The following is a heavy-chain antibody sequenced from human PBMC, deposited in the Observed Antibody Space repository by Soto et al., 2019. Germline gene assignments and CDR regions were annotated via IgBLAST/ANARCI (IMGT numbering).Heavy chain of an antibody. J-gene: IGHJ6*02. CDR1: GFTFETYA. Sequence: GGSLRLSCSASGFTFETYAMHWVRQAPGNGLQYVSAISVDGGSAYYADSVRGRFTISRDNSKNTLYLQMTSLRVEDTALYYGVKTRIAVRGLMGYYYGMDVWGQGTTVTVSS. V-gene: IGHV3-64D*06. CDR3: VKTRIAVRGLMGYYYGMDV. D-gene: IGHD3-10*01. CDR2: ISVDGGSA.